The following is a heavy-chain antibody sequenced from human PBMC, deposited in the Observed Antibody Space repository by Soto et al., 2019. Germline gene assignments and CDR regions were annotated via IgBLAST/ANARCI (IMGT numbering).Heavy chain of an antibody. J-gene: IGHJ6*02. CDR2: FDPEDGET. CDR3: ATDPSYGSGDGMNV. Sequence: ASVKVSCKVSGYTLTELSMHWVRQAPGKGLEWMGGFDPEDGETIYAQKFQGRVTMTEDTSTDTAYMELSSLRSEDTAVYYCATDPSYGSGDGMNVWGQGTTVTVSS. CDR1: GYTLTELS. D-gene: IGHD3-10*01. V-gene: IGHV1-24*01.